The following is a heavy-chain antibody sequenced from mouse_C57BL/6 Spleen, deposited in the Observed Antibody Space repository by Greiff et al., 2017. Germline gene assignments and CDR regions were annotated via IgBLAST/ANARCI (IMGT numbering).Heavy chain of an antibody. CDR2: ISSGGDYI. CDR1: GFTFSSYA. CDR3: TSGLYDGYYYLFDD. J-gene: IGHJ2*01. Sequence: EVKLMESGAGLVKPGGSLKLSCAASGFTFSSYAMSWVRQTPEKRLEWVAYISSGGDYIYYADTVKGRFTISRDNARNTLYLQMSSLKSEDTAMYYCTSGLYDGYYYLFDDWGQGTTLTVSS. D-gene: IGHD2-3*01. V-gene: IGHV5-9-1*02.